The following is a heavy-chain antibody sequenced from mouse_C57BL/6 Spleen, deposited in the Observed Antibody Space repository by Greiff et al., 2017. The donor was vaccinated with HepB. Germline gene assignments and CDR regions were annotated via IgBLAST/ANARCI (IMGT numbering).Heavy chain of an antibody. CDR1: GFTFSDYG. J-gene: IGHJ4*01. D-gene: IGHD2-4*01. CDR3: ARTMITTTGYYAMDY. V-gene: IGHV5-17*01. Sequence: EVQLVESGGGLVKPGGSLKLPCAASGFTFSDYGMHWVRQAPEKGLEWVAYISSGSSTIYYADTVKGRFTISRDNAKNTLFLQMTSLRSEDTAMYYCARTMITTTGYYAMDYWGQGTSVTVSS. CDR2: ISSGSSTI.